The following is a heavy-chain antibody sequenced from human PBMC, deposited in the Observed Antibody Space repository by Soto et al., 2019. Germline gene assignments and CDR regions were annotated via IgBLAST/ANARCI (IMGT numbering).Heavy chain of an antibody. CDR3: ATPTPLVIWGGGRLYYYYGVGV. J-gene: IGHJ6*02. CDR2: INAGNGNT. V-gene: IGHV1-3*01. D-gene: IGHD3-16*01. CDR1: GYTFTSYA. Sequence: ASVKVSCKASGYTFTSYAMHWVRQAPGQRLEWMGWINAGNGNTKYSQKFQGRVTITRDTSASTAYMEPSSLRSEDTAVYYCATPTPLVIWGGGRLYYYYGVGVWVQGTTV.